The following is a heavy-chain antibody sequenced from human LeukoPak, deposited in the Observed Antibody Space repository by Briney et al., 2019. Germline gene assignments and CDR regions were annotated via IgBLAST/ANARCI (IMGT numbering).Heavy chain of an antibody. V-gene: IGHV3-21*01. J-gene: IGHJ4*02. Sequence: AGSLRLSCAASGFTFSSYSMNWVRQAPGKGLEWVSSISSSSSYIYYADSMKGRFTISRDNAKNSLYLQMNSLRAEDTAVYYCARVIAAADYYFDYWDQGTLVTVSS. CDR2: ISSSSSYI. CDR1: GFTFSSYS. CDR3: ARVIAAADYYFDY. D-gene: IGHD6-13*01.